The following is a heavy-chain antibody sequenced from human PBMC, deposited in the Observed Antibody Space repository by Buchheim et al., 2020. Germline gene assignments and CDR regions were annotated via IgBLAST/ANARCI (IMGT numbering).Heavy chain of an antibody. CDR3: ARDLFGYYYDSSGYYPGDY. J-gene: IGHJ4*02. Sequence: VQLVESGGGLVQPGGSLRLSCAASGFTFSSYWMHWVRQAPGKGLVWVAVISYDGSNKYYADSVKGRFTISRDNSKNTLYLQMNSLRAEDTAVYYCARDLFGYYYDSSGYYPGDYWGQGTL. CDR1: GFTFSSYW. V-gene: IGHV3-30-3*01. CDR2: ISYDGSNK. D-gene: IGHD3-22*01.